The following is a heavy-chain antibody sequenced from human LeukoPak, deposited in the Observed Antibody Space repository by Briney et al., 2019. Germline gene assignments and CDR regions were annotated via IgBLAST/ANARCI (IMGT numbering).Heavy chain of an antibody. CDR1: GYVFGVYG. Sequence: DSVKVSCKVSGYVFGVYGVSWVRQAPDQGLEWLGWIAPYEGNTQYTPKLQDRIIVTADTATTTVYMELKSLSKDDTAVYYCASNFIRTGYFGEYYLHWGQGTQVVVS. D-gene: IGHD3-9*01. CDR2: IAPYEGNT. J-gene: IGHJ4*02. V-gene: IGHV1-18*01. CDR3: ASNFIRTGYFGEYYLH.